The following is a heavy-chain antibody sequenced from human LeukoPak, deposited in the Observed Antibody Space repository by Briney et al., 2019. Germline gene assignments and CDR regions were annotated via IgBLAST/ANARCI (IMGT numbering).Heavy chain of an antibody. CDR1: GGSISSYY. CDR3: ARSAPYLLRFLEYHFDY. Sequence: SSETLSLTCTVSGGSISSYYWSWIRQPPGKGLEWIGYIYYSGSTNYNPSLKSRVTISVDTSKNQFSLKLSPVTAADTAVYYCARSAPYLLRFLEYHFDYWGQGTLVTVSS. CDR2: IYYSGST. V-gene: IGHV4-59*01. D-gene: IGHD3-3*01. J-gene: IGHJ4*02.